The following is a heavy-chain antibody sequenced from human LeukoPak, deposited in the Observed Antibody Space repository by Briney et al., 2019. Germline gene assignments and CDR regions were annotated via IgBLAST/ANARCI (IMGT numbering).Heavy chain of an antibody. CDR3: AKRDF. J-gene: IGHJ4*02. Sequence: GGSLRLSCAASGFTFSSYAMNWVRQAPGKGLEWVSSISGSGGTTYYAGSVKGRSTISRDNSKNTLFLQMNSLRADDTAIYYCAKRDFWGQGTLVTVSS. CDR1: GFTFSSYA. V-gene: IGHV3-23*01. CDR2: ISGSGGTT.